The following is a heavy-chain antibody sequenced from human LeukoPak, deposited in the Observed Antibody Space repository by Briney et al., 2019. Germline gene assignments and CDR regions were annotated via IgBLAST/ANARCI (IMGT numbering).Heavy chain of an antibody. CDR3: ARGEYSGSTYYFDY. J-gene: IGHJ4*02. D-gene: IGHD1-26*01. V-gene: IGHV4-34*01. CDR1: GGSFSGYY. CDR2: INHSGST. Sequence: SETLSLTCAVYGGSFSGYYWGWIRQPPGKGLEWIGEINHSGSTNYNPFLKSRVTISVDTSKNQFSLKLSSVTAADTAVYYCARGEYSGSTYYFDYWGQGTLVTVSS.